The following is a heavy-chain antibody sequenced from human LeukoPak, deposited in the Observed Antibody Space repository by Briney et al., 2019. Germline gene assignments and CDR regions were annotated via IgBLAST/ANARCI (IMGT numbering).Heavy chain of an antibody. V-gene: IGHV3-30-3*01. D-gene: IGHD1-26*01. CDR2: ISYDGSNK. CDR3: ARDRVGATDYFDY. J-gene: IGHJ4*02. Sequence: PGGSLRLSCAASGFTFSSYAMHWVRQAPGKGLEWVAVISYDGSNKYYAESVKGRFTISRDNSKNTLYLQMNSLRAEDTAVYYCARDRVGATDYFDYWGQGTLVTVSS. CDR1: GFTFSSYA.